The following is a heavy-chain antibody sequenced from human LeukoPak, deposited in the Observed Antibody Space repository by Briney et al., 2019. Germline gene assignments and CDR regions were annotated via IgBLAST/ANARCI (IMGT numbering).Heavy chain of an antibody. V-gene: IGHV3-21*01. CDR2: ITSGSSYR. Sequence: GGSLRLSCAASGFTFSSYEMNWVRQAPGKGLEWVSSITSGSSYRFYADSVKGRFTISRDNAKNSLYLQMNSLRAEDTAVYYCARDPYSGSYGNYYYYFMDVWGKGTTVTISS. CDR3: ARDPYSGSYGNYYYYFMDV. CDR1: GFTFSSYE. D-gene: IGHD1-26*01. J-gene: IGHJ6*03.